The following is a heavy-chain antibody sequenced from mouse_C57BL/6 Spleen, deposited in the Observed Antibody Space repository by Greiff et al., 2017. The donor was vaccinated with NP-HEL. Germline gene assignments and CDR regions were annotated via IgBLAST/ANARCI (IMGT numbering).Heavy chain of an antibody. CDR3: ARDQYYGSSYFDY. Sequence: DVKLVESGGGLVKPGGSLKLSCAASGFTFSSYAMSWVRQTPEKRLEWVATISDGGSYTYYPDNVKGRFTISRDNAKNNLYLQMSHLKSEDTAMYYCARDQYYGSSYFDYWRQGTTLTVSS. CDR1: GFTFSSYA. CDR2: ISDGGSYT. V-gene: IGHV5-4*01. J-gene: IGHJ2*01. D-gene: IGHD1-1*01.